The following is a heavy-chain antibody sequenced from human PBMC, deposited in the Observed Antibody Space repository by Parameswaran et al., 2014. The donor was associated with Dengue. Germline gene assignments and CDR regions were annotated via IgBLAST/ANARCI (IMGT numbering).Heavy chain of an antibody. Sequence: SWVRQAPGQGLEWMGWISVHNGNIEYAQKLRGRVTMTTDTSTSTAYMELRSLRSDDTAVYYCARYCSSSRCSWGRYSYYGLDVWGQGTTVTVSS. D-gene: IGHD2-2*01. CDR2: ISVHNGNI. J-gene: IGHJ6*02. CDR3: ARYCSSSRCSWGRYSYYGLDV. V-gene: IGHV1-18*01.